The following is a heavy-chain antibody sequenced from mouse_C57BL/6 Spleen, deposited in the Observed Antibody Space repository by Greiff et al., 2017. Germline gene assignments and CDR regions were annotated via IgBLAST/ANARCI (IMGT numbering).Heavy chain of an antibody. J-gene: IGHJ3*01. CDR1: GYSFTSYY. V-gene: IGHV1-66*01. CDR3: ARREDDYDKAWFAY. Sequence: QVHVKQSGPELVKPGASVKISCKASGYSFTSYYIHWVKQRPGQGLEWIGWIYPGSGNTKYNEKFKGKATLTADTSSSTAYMQLSSLTSEDSAVYYCARREDDYDKAWFAYWGQGTLVTVSA. CDR2: IYPGSGNT. D-gene: IGHD2-4*01.